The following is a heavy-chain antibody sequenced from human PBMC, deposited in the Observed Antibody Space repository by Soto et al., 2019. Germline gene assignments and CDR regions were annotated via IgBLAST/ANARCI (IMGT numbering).Heavy chain of an antibody. D-gene: IGHD2-8*02. J-gene: IGHJ6*01. CDR2: ISGSDDST. CDR3: VKDWTGDTCPCMDV. Sequence: EVQLLESGGGLVQPGGSLRLSCAASGFTFNNYAMTWVRQAPGKGLEWVSTISGSDDSTYYADSVKGQLTISRDNSKNALYLQMSSLRAEDTALYYCVKDWTGDTCPCMDVWGQGTMVTFSS. CDR1: GFTFNNYA. V-gene: IGHV3-23*01.